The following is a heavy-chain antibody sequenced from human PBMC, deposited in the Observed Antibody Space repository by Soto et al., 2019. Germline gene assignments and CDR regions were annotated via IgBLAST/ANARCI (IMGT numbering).Heavy chain of an antibody. V-gene: IGHV1-69*13. CDR1: GGTFSSYA. CDR2: IIPIFGTA. D-gene: IGHD6-19*01. J-gene: IGHJ6*02. CDR3: AARIAVAGTAYYGMDV. Sequence: SVKVSCKASGGTFSSYAISWVRQAPGQGLEWMGGIIPIFGTANYAQKFQGRVTITADESTSTAYMELSSLRSEDTAVYYCAARIAVAGTAYYGMDVWGQGTTVTVSS.